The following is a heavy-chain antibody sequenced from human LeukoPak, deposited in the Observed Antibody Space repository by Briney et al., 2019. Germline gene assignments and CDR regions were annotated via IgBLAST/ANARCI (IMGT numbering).Heavy chain of an antibody. CDR3: AKDEIAYCGGDCFFVY. V-gene: IGHV3-30*18. D-gene: IGHD2-21*02. Sequence: GRSLRLSCAASGFTFSNYGMHWVRQAPGKGLEWVAVISYDGSNKYYADSVKGRFTISRDNSKNTLYLQMNSLRAEDTAVYFCAKDEIAYCGGDCFFVYWGQGTLVTVSS. J-gene: IGHJ4*02. CDR1: GFTFSNYG. CDR2: ISYDGSNK.